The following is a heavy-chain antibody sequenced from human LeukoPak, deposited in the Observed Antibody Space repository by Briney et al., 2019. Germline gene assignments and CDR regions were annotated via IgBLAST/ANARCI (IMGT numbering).Heavy chain of an antibody. CDR1: GGTFSSYA. D-gene: IGHD1-26*01. Sequence: EASVKVSCKASGGTFSSYAISWVRQAPGQGLEWMGRIIPIFGTANYAQKFQGRVTITTDESTSTAYMELGSLRSEDTAVYYCARDLPSGGCDYWGQGTLVTVSS. J-gene: IGHJ4*02. V-gene: IGHV1-69*05. CDR2: IIPIFGTA. CDR3: ARDLPSGGCDY.